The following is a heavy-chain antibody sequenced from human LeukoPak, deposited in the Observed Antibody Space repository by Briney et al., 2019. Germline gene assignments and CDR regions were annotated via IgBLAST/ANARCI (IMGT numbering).Heavy chain of an antibody. Sequence: SETLSLTCTVSGGSISSGNYYWSWIRQPAGKGLEWIGRVYTSGSTKYKPSLKSRVTISVDTSKNQFSLKLSSVTAADTAVYYCARRGKRRVVPAATYYFDYWGQGTLVTVSS. CDR3: ARRGKRRVVPAATYYFDY. J-gene: IGHJ4*02. V-gene: IGHV4-61*02. CDR2: VYTSGST. CDR1: GGSISSGNYY. D-gene: IGHD2-2*01.